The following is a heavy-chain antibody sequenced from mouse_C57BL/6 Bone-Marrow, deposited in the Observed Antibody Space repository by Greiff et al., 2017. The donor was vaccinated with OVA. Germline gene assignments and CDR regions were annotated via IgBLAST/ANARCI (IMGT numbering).Heavy chain of an antibody. CDR1: GYTFTSYW. CDR3: AREELGRNYAMDY. CDR2: IYPGSGST. V-gene: IGHV1-55*01. J-gene: IGHJ4*01. Sequence: VQLQQPGAELVKPGASVKMSCKASGYTFTSYWITWVKQRPGQGLEWIGDIYPGSGSTKYNEKFKSKATLTVDTSSSTAYMQLSSLTSEDSAVYYCAREELGRNYAMDYWGQGTSVTVSS. D-gene: IGHD4-1*01.